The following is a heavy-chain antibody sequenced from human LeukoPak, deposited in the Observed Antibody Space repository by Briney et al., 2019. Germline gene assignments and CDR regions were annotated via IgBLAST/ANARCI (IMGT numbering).Heavy chain of an antibody. V-gene: IGHV3-30*03. Sequence: GGSLRLSCAASAFTFSSYGMHWVRQAPGKGLEWVALISYDGSDKDYAKSVKGRFTISRDNSKNTLYLQMNSLRAEDTAVYYCARGTDYYDSSGYYSGTFDYWGQGTLVTVSS. CDR3: ARGTDYYDSSGYYSGTFDY. D-gene: IGHD3-22*01. J-gene: IGHJ4*02. CDR1: AFTFSSYG. CDR2: ISYDGSDK.